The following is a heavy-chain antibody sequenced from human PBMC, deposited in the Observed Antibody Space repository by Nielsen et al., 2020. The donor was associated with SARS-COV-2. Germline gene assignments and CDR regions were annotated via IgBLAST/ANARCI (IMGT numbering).Heavy chain of an antibody. CDR2: INHNGGT. V-gene: IGHV4-34*01. CDR3: ARGRDGGIYAYLHHMDV. Sequence: SETLSLTCGVHGESFRGFYWTWIRQAPGKGLEWIGEINHNGGTNYISHLTSRVTISVDTSRRQFSLKMTSLTAADTAVYYCARGRDGGIYAYLHHMDVWGEWTAVTVSS. D-gene: IGHD5-24*01. J-gene: IGHJ6*03. CDR1: GESFRGFY.